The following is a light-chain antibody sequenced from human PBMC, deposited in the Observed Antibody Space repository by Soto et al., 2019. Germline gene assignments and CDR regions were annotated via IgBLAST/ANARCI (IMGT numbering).Light chain of an antibody. Sequence: EIVLTQSPATLSLSPGERATHSCRASQSVSSYLAWYQQKPGQDPRLLIYDASNRATGIPARFSGSGSGTDFTLTSSSLEPEDFAVYYCQQRSNWPPYTFGQGTKLEIK. CDR3: QQRSNWPPYT. CDR2: DAS. V-gene: IGKV3-11*01. J-gene: IGKJ2*01. CDR1: QSVSSY.